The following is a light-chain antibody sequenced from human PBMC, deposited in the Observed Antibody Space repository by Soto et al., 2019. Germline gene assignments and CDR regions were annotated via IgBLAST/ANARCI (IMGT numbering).Light chain of an antibody. J-gene: IGLJ2*01. CDR3: QTWDTGIQV. V-gene: IGLV4-69*01. CDR2: LKNDGSH. Sequence: QPVLTQSPSASASPGASVKLTCTLSSGHSTYTIAWHQQHPGKGPRYLMMLKNDGSHTKGDGIPDRFSGSSFGAERYLTISSLPSEDEADYYCQTWDTGIQVFGAGTKLTVL. CDR1: SGHSTYT.